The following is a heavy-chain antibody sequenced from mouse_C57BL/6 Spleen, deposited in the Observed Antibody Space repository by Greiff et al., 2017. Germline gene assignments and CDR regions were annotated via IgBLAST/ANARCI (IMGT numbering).Heavy chain of an antibody. CDR2: IYPGNSDT. Sequence: EVQLQESGTVLARPGASVKMSCKTSGYTFTSYWMHWVKQRPGQGLEWIGAIYPGNSDTSYNQKFKGKAKLTAVTSASTAYMALSSLTNEDSAVXYCTRESYDYDEDYAMDYWGQGTSVTVSS. CDR3: TRESYDYDEDYAMDY. J-gene: IGHJ4*01. D-gene: IGHD2-4*01. CDR1: GYTFTSYW. V-gene: IGHV1-5*01.